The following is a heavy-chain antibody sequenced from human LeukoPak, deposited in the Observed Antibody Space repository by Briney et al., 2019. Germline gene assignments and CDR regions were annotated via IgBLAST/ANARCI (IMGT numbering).Heavy chain of an antibody. CDR3: AGVKIKRGITIFKEYHYMDV. J-gene: IGHJ6*03. CDR2: IYYSGST. Sequence: SETLSLTCTVSGDSIRSYYWSWIRQPPGKGLEWIGYIYYSGSTKYNPSLKSRVTISVDTSKNQFSLKLSSVTAADTAVYYCAGVKIKRGITIFKEYHYMDVWGKGTTVTVSS. D-gene: IGHD3-3*01. V-gene: IGHV4-59*01. CDR1: GDSIRSYY.